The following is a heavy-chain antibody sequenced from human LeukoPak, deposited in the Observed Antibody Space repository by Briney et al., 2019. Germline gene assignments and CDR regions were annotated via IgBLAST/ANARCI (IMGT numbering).Heavy chain of an antibody. Sequence: GRSLRLSRAASGFTFSSYGMQWVRQAPGKGLEWVAVIWYDGSNKYYADSVKGRFTISRDNSRNTLYLQMDSLRAEDTAVYYCARAQSSTWSYFDFWGQGTLVTVSS. J-gene: IGHJ4*02. CDR3: ARAQSSTWSYFDF. CDR2: IWYDGSNK. D-gene: IGHD6-13*01. CDR1: GFTFSSYG. V-gene: IGHV3-33*08.